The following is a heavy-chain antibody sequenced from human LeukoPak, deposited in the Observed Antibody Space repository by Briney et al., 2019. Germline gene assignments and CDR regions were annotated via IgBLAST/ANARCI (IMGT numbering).Heavy chain of an antibody. J-gene: IGHJ4*02. CDR1: GGSISGYY. CDR3: ARGGGISSSPTPDY. CDR2: IYYSGST. Sequence: SETLSLTCTVSGGSISGYYWSWIRQPPGKGLEWIGYIYYSGSTNYNPSLKSRVTISVDTSKDQFSLKLSSVTAADTAVYYCARGGGISSSPTPDYWGQGTLVTVSS. D-gene: IGHD6-13*01. V-gene: IGHV4-59*01.